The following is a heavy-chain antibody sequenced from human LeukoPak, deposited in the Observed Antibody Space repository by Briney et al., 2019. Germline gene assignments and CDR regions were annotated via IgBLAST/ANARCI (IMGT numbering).Heavy chain of an antibody. J-gene: IGHJ3*02. Sequence: SETLSLTCAVSGYSISSGYYWGWIRQPPGKGLEWIASMYHSGSTYYNPSLKSRVTISVDTSKNQFSLKLSSVTAADTAVYYCVKNCSSTSCYWNDALDIWGQGTIVTVSS. CDR2: MYHSGST. CDR3: VKNCSSTSCYWNDALDI. D-gene: IGHD2-2*01. CDR1: GYSISSGYY. V-gene: IGHV4-38-2*01.